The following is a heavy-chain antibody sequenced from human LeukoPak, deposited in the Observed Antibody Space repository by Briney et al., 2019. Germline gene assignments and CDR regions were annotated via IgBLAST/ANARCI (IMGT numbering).Heavy chain of an antibody. CDR2: MNPNSGNT. D-gene: IGHD2-2*01. Sequence: ASVKVSCKASGYTFTSYDINWVRQATGQGLEWMGWMNPNSGNTGYAQKLQGRVTMTRNTSISTAYMELSSLRSEDTAVYYCARGYCSSTSCYPEVWGKGTTVTVSS. V-gene: IGHV1-8*01. J-gene: IGHJ6*04. CDR3: ARGYCSSTSCYPEV. CDR1: GYTFTSYD.